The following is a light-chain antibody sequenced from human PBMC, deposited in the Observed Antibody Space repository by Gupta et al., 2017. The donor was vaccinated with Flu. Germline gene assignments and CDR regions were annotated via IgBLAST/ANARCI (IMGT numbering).Light chain of an antibody. J-gene: IGLJ3*02. CDR1: SSDVGGYNY. V-gene: IGLV2-11*01. Sequence: QSALTQPRSVSGSPGQSVTISCTGTSSDVGGYNYVSWYLQHPGKAPKLMIYDVSHRPSGVPDRFSGSKSANTASLTISGLQAEDEADYYCCSYAGSYNWVFGGGIKLTVL. CDR2: DVS. CDR3: CSYAGSYNWV.